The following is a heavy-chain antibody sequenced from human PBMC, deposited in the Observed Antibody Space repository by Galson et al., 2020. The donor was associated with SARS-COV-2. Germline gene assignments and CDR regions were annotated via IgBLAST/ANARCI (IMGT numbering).Heavy chain of an antibody. CDR2: ISGSGGTV. J-gene: IGHJ5*02. D-gene: IGHD6-13*01. CDR1: GFTFSSYA. V-gene: IGHV3-23*01. CDR3: ARDPSSSWYNWFDP. Sequence: GESLKISCAASGFTFSSYAMSWVRQAPGKGLEWVSAISGSGGTVYYADSVKGRFTISRDNAKKSLYLQMNSLRAEDTALYYCARDPSSSWYNWFDPWGQGTLVTVSS.